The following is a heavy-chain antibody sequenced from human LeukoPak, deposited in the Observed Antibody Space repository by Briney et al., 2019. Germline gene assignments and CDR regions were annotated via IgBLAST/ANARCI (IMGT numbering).Heavy chain of an antibody. J-gene: IGHJ4*02. Sequence: GGSLRLSCAVSGFTFSSYGMHWVRQAPGKGLEWVAFIRYDGSNKYYADSVKGRFTISRDNSKNTLYLQMNSLRAEDTAVYYCAKVNQGSYPGYFDYWGQGTLVTVSS. D-gene: IGHD2-15*01. V-gene: IGHV3-30*02. CDR2: IRYDGSNK. CDR1: GFTFSSYG. CDR3: AKVNQGSYPGYFDY.